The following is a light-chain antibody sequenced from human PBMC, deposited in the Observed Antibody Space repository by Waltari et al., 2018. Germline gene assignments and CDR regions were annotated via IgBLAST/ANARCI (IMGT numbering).Light chain of an antibody. CDR2: EVT. CDR1: NSAVCSFNR. V-gene: IGLV2-18*02. J-gene: IGLJ3*02. CDR3: MSYTTSDTWV. Sequence: QSALTQPPSVSGSPGQSVTISCTGTNSAVCSFNRVTWYQKAPGTAPKLLIFEVTNRPSGVPDRFSGSKSGNTASLTISGLQADDETDYYCMSYTTSDTWVFGGGTKVTVL.